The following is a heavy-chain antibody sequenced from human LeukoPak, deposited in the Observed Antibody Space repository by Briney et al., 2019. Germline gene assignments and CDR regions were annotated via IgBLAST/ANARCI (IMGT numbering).Heavy chain of an antibody. J-gene: IGHJ4*02. CDR2: IAYDGSRA. Sequence: GGSLGLSCAGSGFTFGGYGMHWFRQTPGKGLEWVAVIAYDGSRAFYADSVKGRFTISRDNSKNTMSVQMDDLRAEDTAVYYCTRYNNDHFDYWGQGTLVTVSS. CDR3: TRYNNDHFDY. CDR1: GFTFGGYG. D-gene: IGHD1-14*01. V-gene: IGHV3-33*01.